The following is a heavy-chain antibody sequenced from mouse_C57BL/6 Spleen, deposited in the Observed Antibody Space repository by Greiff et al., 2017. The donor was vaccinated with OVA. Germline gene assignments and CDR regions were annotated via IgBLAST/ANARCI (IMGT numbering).Heavy chain of an antibody. V-gene: IGHV1-52*01. CDR1: GYTFTSYW. CDR3: ARRRTAQATGYAMDY. J-gene: IGHJ4*01. CDR2: IDPSDSET. Sequence: QVQLQQPGAELVRPGSSVKLSCKASGYTFTSYWMHWVKQRPIQGLEWIGNIDPSDSETHYNQKFKDKATLTVDKSSSTAYMQLSSLTSEDSAVYYCARRRTAQATGYAMDYWGQGTSVTVSS. D-gene: IGHD3-2*02.